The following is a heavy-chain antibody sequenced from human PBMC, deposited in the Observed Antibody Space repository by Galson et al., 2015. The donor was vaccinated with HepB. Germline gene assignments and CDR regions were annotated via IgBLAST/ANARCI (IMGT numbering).Heavy chain of an antibody. V-gene: IGHV1-18*04. CDR2: ISAYNGNT. Sequence: SVKVSCKASGYTFTSYGISWVRQAPGQGLEWMGWISAYNGNTNYAQKLQGRVTMTTDTSTSTAYMELRSLRSDDTAVYYCARVCCIPPDILAVAGTFEGGQFDYWGQGTLVTVSS. J-gene: IGHJ4*02. CDR3: ARVCCIPPDILAVAGTFEGGQFDY. D-gene: IGHD6-19*01. CDR1: GYTFTSYG.